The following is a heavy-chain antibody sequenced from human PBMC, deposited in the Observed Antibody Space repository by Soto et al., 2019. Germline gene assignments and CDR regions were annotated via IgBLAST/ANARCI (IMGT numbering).Heavy chain of an antibody. CDR2: INAGNGNT. CDR1: GYTFTSYA. Sequence: ASVKVSCKASGYTFTSYAMHWVRQAPGQRLEWMGWINAGNGNTKYSQKFQGRVTITRDTSASTAYMELSSLRSEDTAVYYCARDRTSGNPFFDYWGQGTLVTVSS. J-gene: IGHJ4*02. V-gene: IGHV1-3*01. D-gene: IGHD1-1*01. CDR3: ARDRTSGNPFFDY.